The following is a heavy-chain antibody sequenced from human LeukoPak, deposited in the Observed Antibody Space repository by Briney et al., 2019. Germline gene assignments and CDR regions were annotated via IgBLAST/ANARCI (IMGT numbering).Heavy chain of an antibody. CDR1: GFTFSSYS. Sequence: PGGSLRLSCAASGFTFSSYSMNWVRQAPGKGLEWVSHITASGTAMFYADSVKGRFTISRDNAKNSLYLQMNSLRDEDTAVYYCMSSGSYRFDYWGQGTLVTVSS. V-gene: IGHV3-48*02. J-gene: IGHJ4*02. D-gene: IGHD1-26*01. CDR3: MSSGSYRFDY. CDR2: ITASGTAM.